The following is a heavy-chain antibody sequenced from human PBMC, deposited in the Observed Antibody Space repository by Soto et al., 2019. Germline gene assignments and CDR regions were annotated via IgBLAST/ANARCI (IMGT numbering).Heavy chain of an antibody. V-gene: IGHV3-33*01. CDR3: ARDRRAARPGGYYYYYGMDV. Sequence: QVPLVESGGGVVQPGRSLRLSCAASGFTFSSYGMHWVRQAPGKGLEWVAVIWYDGSNKYYADSVKGRFTISRDNSKNTLYLQMNSLRAEDTAVYYCARDRRAARPGGYYYYYGMDVWGQGTTVTVSS. J-gene: IGHJ6*02. D-gene: IGHD6-6*01. CDR2: IWYDGSNK. CDR1: GFTFSSYG.